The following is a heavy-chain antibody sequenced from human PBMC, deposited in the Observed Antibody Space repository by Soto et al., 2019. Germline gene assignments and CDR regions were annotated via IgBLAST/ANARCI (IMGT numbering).Heavy chain of an antibody. CDR2: ISSTGVRT. Sequence: PGGSLRLSCAASGFTFSSYAMSWVRQAPGKGLEWVSAISSTGVRTYYADSVKGRFTISRDNSKNTLHLQMNSLRAEDTAIYYCQPEVSGWFGSFDCWGQGALVTAPQ. CDR3: QPEVSGWFGSFDC. D-gene: IGHD3-10*01. CDR1: GFTFSSYA. V-gene: IGHV3-23*01. J-gene: IGHJ4*02.